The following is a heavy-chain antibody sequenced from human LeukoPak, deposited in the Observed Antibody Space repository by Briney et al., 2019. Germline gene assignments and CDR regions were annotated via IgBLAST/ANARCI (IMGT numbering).Heavy chain of an antibody. D-gene: IGHD3-10*01. CDR1: GFTFSSYG. J-gene: IGHJ5*02. CDR2: IWYDGSYK. CDR3: ARGNTMVRANWFDP. Sequence: GGSLRLSCAASGFTFSSYGMHWVRQAPGKGLEWVAVIWYDGSYKYYAVSVKGRFNISRDNSKNTLYLQMNSLRDEDTAVYYCARGNTMVRANWFDPWGQGTLVTVSS. V-gene: IGHV3-33*01.